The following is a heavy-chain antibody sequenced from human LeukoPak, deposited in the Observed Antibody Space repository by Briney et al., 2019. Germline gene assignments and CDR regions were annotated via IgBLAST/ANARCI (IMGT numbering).Heavy chain of an antibody. V-gene: IGHV5-51*01. J-gene: IGHJ3*02. CDR2: ICPGDSRT. CDR3: ARHSVSRTSPSDAFNI. CDR1: GYNFTSHW. Sequence: GESLKISCKGSGYNFTSHWIGWVRQMPGKGLEWMGIICPGDSRTRYSPSFQGQVTVSVDKSISTAYLQWSSLKASDTAMYYCARHSVSRTSPSDAFNIWGQGTLVTDS. D-gene: IGHD3-16*01.